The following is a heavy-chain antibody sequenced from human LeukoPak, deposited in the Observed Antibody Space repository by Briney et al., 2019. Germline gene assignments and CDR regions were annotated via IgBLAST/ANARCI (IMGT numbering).Heavy chain of an antibody. CDR2: IKQDGSEK. J-gene: IGHJ4*02. V-gene: IGHV3-7*01. D-gene: IGHD2-15*01. Sequence: GGSLRLSCEAYGFTFISYWMSWVRQAPGKGLEWVANIKQDGSEKYFLDSVKGRFTISRDNAKNSLYLQMDSLRAEDTAVYYCARDRGWSWDYWGQGTLVTVSS. CDR1: GFTFISYW. CDR3: ARDRGWSWDY.